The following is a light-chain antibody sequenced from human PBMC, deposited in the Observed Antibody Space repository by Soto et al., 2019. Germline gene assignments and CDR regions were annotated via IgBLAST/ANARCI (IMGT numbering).Light chain of an antibody. CDR1: RSVSSSY. CDR2: GAS. CDR3: QQYGSSPYT. J-gene: IGKJ2*01. Sequence: EIVLTQSPGTLSLSPGERATLSCRASRSVSSSYLAWYQQKPGQAPRLLIYGASTRAAGLPDGFSGRGSGTDFTLTSRRLESEDFAVYYCQQYGSSPYTCGQGTKLEIK. V-gene: IGKV3-20*01.